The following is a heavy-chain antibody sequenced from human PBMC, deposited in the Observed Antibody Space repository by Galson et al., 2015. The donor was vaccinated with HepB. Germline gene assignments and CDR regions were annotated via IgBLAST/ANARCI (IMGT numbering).Heavy chain of an antibody. V-gene: IGHV1-18*01. Sequence: SVKVSCKASGYSVNSKGISWVRQAPGQGLEWMGWISTNSGDTNYAQKLQGRVTMTTDTSTSTAYMELRSLRSDDTAEYYCARDVDHRFDHWGQGTLVIVSS. CDR3: ARDVDHRFDH. J-gene: IGHJ4*02. CDR2: ISTNSGDT. CDR1: GYSVNSKG.